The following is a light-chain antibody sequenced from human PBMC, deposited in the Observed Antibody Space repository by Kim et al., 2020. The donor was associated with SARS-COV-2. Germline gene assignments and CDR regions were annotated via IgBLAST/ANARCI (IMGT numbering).Light chain of an antibody. Sequence: QSALTQPPSASGSPGQSVTISCTGTSSDVGGLNYVSWYQQLPGKAPKLLIYEVTQRPSGVPDRFSGSKSGNTASLTVSGLQADDEADYYCSSFAGSSNYEIFGTGTKVTVL. V-gene: IGLV2-8*01. CDR3: SSFAGSSNYEI. CDR2: EVT. J-gene: IGLJ1*01. CDR1: SSDVGGLNY.